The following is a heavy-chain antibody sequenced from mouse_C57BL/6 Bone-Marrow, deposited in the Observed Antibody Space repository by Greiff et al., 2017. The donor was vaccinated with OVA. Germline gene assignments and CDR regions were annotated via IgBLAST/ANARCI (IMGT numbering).Heavy chain of an antibody. CDR2: IYPGSGNT. Sequence: QVQLKQSGAELVRPGASVKLSCKASGYTFTDYYINWVKQRPGQGLEWIARIYPGSGNTYYNEKFKGKATLTAEKSSSTAYMQLSSLTSEDSAVYFCARARIYYGYPYYAMDYWGQGTSVTVSS. V-gene: IGHV1-76*01. D-gene: IGHD2-2*01. J-gene: IGHJ4*01. CDR3: ARARIYYGYPYYAMDY. CDR1: GYTFTDYY.